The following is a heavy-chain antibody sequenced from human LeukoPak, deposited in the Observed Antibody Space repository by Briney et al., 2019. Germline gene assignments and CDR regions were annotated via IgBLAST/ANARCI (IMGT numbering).Heavy chain of an antibody. CDR1: GGSISSGNYY. CDR2: IHHSGST. D-gene: IGHD3-22*01. Sequence: PSETLSLTCTVSGGSISSGNYYWSWIRQHPGKGLEWIGYIHHSGSTYYNPSPKSRVTISVDTSKNQFSLKLSSVTAADTAVYYCARHVYYDSSGYPGKYYFDYWGQGTLVTVSS. CDR3: ARHVYYDSSGYPGKYYFDY. V-gene: IGHV4-39*01. J-gene: IGHJ4*02.